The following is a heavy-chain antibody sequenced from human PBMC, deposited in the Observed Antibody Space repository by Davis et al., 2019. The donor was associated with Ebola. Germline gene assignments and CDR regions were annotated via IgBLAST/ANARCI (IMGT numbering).Heavy chain of an antibody. CDR2: IYPGDSDT. J-gene: IGHJ4*02. Sequence: GESLKISCKGSGYSFTNYWIGWVRQLPGKGLEWMGIIYPGDSDTRYSPSFQGQVTISADKSITTAYLQWSSLKASDTAMYYCARFLEWKADYWGQGTLVTVSS. CDR1: GYSFTNYW. D-gene: IGHD3-3*01. CDR3: ARFLEWKADY. V-gene: IGHV5-51*01.